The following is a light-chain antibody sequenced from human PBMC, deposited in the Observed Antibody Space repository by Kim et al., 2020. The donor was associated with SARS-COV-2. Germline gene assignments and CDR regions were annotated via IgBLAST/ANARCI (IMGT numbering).Light chain of an antibody. Sequence: SYELTQPPSVSVSPGQTASITCSGDKLGGNYACWYQQKPGQSPVLLIYEDSKRPSGLPERFSGSMSGNTATLTISGTQAMDEADYYCQAWDTTSVLFGGG. J-gene: IGLJ3*02. CDR3: QAWDTTSVL. V-gene: IGLV3-1*01. CDR1: KLGGNY. CDR2: EDS.